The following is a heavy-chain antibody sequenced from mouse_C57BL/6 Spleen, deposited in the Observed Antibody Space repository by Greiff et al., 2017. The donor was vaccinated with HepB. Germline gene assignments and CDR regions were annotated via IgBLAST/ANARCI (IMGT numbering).Heavy chain of an antibody. V-gene: IGHV1-15*01. Sequence: QVQLKQSGAELVRPGASVTLSCKASGYTFTDYEMHWVKQTPVHGLEWIGAIDPETGGTAYNQKFKGKAILTADKSSSTAYMELRSLTSEDSAVYYCTRIDGYYAMDYWGQGTSVTVSS. J-gene: IGHJ4*01. D-gene: IGHD2-3*01. CDR2: IDPETGGT. CDR3: TRIDGYYAMDY. CDR1: GYTFTDYE.